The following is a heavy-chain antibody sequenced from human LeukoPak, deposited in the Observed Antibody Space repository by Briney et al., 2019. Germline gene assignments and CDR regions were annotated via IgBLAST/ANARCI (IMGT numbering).Heavy chain of an antibody. CDR3: AKYRLVGARGYFDY. CDR1: GFTFCICA. Sequence: GGSLRLSCGASGFTFCICAMSWVRQAPGKGLEWVSTISDSGADTYYADSVRGRFTISRDNSKNTLYLGMDSLGAEDTAIYYCAKYRLVGARGYFDYWGQGILVTVSS. D-gene: IGHD1-26*01. J-gene: IGHJ4*02. CDR2: ISDSGADT. V-gene: IGHV3-23*01.